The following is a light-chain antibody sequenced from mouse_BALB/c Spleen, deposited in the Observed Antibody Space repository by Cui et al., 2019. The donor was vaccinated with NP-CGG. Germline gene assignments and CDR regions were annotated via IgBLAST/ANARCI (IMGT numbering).Light chain of an antibody. CDR1: TGTVTTSNY. CDR3: ALWYSNHWV. V-gene: IGLV1*01. Sequence: QPVVTPESALTTSSGETVTLTCRSSTGTVTTSNYANWVQEKPDHLFTGLIGGTNNRAPGIPARFSGSLIGDKAALTITGAQTEDEAIYFCALWYSNHWVFGGGTKLTVL. CDR2: GTN. J-gene: IGLJ1*01.